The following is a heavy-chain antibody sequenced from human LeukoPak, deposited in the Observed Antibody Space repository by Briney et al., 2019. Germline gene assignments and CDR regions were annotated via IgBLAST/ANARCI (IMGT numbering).Heavy chain of an antibody. CDR3: ARVRRSGELLDAGRYNWLDP. Sequence: ASVRVSCKAAGYTLTDYYMHWVRQAPGQGLEWMGRINPNSGGTNYAQKFQSRVTMTRDTSISTVYMELSSLRSEDTAVYYCARVRRSGELLDAGRYNWLDPWGQGTLVTVSS. J-gene: IGHJ5*02. CDR2: INPNSGGT. CDR1: GYTLTDYY. D-gene: IGHD1-26*01. V-gene: IGHV1-2*06.